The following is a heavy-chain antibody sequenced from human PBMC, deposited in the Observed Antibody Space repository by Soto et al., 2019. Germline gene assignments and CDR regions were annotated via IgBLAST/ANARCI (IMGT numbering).Heavy chain of an antibody. D-gene: IGHD4-4*01. V-gene: IGHV5-10-1*01. CDR2: IDPSDSYT. J-gene: IGHJ4*02. CDR1: GYSFTSYW. CDR3: ARQDYSNFPLDY. Sequence: HGESLKISCNGSGYSFTSYWISWVRQMPGKGLEWMGRIDPSDSYTNYSPSFQGHVTISADKSISTAYLQWSSLKASDTAMYYCARQDYSNFPLDYWGQGTLVTVSS.